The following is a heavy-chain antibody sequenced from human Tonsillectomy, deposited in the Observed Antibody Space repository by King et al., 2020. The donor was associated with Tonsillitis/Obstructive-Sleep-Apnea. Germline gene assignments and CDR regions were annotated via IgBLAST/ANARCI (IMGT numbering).Heavy chain of an antibody. CDR2: ISYDGSNK. CDR1: GFTFSSYG. V-gene: IGHV3-30*18. Sequence: VQLVESGGGEVQPGRSLRLSCAVSGFTFSSYGMHWVRQALGKGLEWVAVISYDGSNKYYADSVKGRVTMSRDNSKNTRYLQMNSLRAEDTAVYYCAKGGEAFDYWGQGTLVTVSS. CDR3: AKGGEAFDY. D-gene: IGHD3-16*01. J-gene: IGHJ4*02.